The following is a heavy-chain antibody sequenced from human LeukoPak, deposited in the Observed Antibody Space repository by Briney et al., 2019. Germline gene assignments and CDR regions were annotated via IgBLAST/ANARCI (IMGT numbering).Heavy chain of an antibody. CDR1: GFTVSNNY. Sequence: GGSLRLSCAASGFTVSNNYMSWVRQAPGKGLEWVSVIYSGGSTHFADSVKGRFTISRDYSKNTLYLQMNSLRAEDTAVYYCARDQSDFWSIGYYYMDVWGKGTTVTVSS. V-gene: IGHV3-53*01. J-gene: IGHJ6*03. D-gene: IGHD3-3*01. CDR3: ARDQSDFWSIGYYYMDV. CDR2: IYSGGST.